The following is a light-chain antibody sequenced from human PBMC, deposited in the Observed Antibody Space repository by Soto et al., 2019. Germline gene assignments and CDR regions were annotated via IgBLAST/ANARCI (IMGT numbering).Light chain of an antibody. J-gene: IGKJ1*01. CDR1: QGFSSN. CDR3: QQYSNWPRT. CDR2: GAS. V-gene: IGKV3-15*01. Sequence: EIVMTQSPATLSVSPGERATLSCRASQGFSSNLAWYQQKPGQAPRLLIYGASTRATGIPARFSGSGSGTEFTLTISSLQSEDFAVYYCQQYSNWPRTFGQGTKVEIK.